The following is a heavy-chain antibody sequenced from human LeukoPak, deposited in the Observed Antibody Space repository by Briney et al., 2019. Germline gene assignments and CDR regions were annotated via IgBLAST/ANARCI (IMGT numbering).Heavy chain of an antibody. D-gene: IGHD1-26*01. V-gene: IGHV1-18*01. CDR3: ATAGLIVGAHFDY. CDR2: ISAYNGNT. Sequence: GASVKVSCKASGYTFTSYGISWVRQAPGQGLEWMGWISAYNGNTNYAQKFQGRVTMTEDTSTDTAYMELSSLRSEDTAVYYCATAGLIVGAHFDYWGQGTLVTVSS. CDR1: GYTFTSYG. J-gene: IGHJ4*02.